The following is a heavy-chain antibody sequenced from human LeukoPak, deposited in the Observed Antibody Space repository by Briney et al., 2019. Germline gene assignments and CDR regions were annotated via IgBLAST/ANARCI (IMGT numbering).Heavy chain of an antibody. D-gene: IGHD3-10*01. V-gene: IGHV1-2*02. Sequence: GASVKVSCKASGGTFSSYAISWVRQAPGQGLEWMGWINPNSGGTNYAQKFQGRVTMTRDTSISTAYMELSRLRSDDTAVYYCATGRYYYYGMDVWGQGTTVTVSS. CDR1: GGTFSSYA. CDR3: ATGRYYYYGMDV. CDR2: INPNSGGT. J-gene: IGHJ6*02.